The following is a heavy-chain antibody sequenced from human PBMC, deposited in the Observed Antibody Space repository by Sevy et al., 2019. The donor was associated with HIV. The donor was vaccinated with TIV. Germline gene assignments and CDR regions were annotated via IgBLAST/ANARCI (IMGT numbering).Heavy chain of an antibody. V-gene: IGHV4-39*01. CDR3: AKIYDY. J-gene: IGHJ4*02. CDR2: IFHTGKT. D-gene: IGHD3-3*01. CDR1: GGSISKIGNY. Sequence: SETLSLTCSVSGGSISKIGNYCGWVRQPPGERLEWIGDIFHTGKTNHNPSLKSRVTISLDTSKNQFSLKLSSVTAADTAVYYCAKIYDYWGPGALVTVSS.